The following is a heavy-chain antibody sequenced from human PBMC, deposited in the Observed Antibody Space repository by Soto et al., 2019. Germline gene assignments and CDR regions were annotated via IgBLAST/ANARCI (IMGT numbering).Heavy chain of an antibody. D-gene: IGHD3-10*01. CDR3: ARDSHRYYGSGFRSFDY. J-gene: IGHJ4*02. V-gene: IGHV3-33*01. CDR1: GFTFSSYG. Sequence: QVQLVESGGGVVQPGRSLRLSCAASGFTFSSYGMHWVRQAPGKGLEWVAVIWYDGSNKYYADSVKGRFTISRDNSKNTLDLQMNSLRAEGTAVYYCARDSHRYYGSGFRSFDYWGQGTLVTVSS. CDR2: IWYDGSNK.